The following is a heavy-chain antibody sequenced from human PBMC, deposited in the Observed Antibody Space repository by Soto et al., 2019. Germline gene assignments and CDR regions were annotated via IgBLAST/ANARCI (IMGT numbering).Heavy chain of an antibody. CDR3: AMCSSTSCYSGYFDY. Sequence: LRLSCAASGSTVSSNYMSWVRQAPGKGLEWVSVIYSGGSTYYADSVKGRFTISRDNSKNTLYLQMNSLRAEDTAVYYCAMCSSTSCYSGYFDYWGQGTLVTVSS. D-gene: IGHD2-2*02. J-gene: IGHJ4*02. CDR2: IYSGGST. CDR1: GSTVSSNY. V-gene: IGHV3-53*01.